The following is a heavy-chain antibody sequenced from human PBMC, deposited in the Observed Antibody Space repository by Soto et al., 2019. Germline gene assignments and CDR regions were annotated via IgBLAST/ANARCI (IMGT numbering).Heavy chain of an antibody. CDR1: GFTFSSYW. CDR3: AGGTSFHRY. D-gene: IGHD3-16*01. Sequence: GGSLRLSCGASGFTFSSYWMSWVRQAPGKGLECVANINQDGSERHYVDSVKGRFTISRDNAKNSLYLQMNSLRGEDTAVYFCAGGTSFHRYWGQGTPVTVSS. J-gene: IGHJ4*02. V-gene: IGHV3-7*01. CDR2: INQDGSER.